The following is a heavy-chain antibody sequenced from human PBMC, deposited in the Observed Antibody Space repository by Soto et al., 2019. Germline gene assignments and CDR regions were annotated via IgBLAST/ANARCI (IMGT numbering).Heavy chain of an antibody. CDR1: GFTFSSYG. Sequence: GGSLRLSCAASGFTFSSYGMHWVRQAPGKGLEWVAVIWYDRSNKYYADSVKGRFTISRDNSKNTLYLQMNSLRAEDTAVYYCARAGYYDSSGSDAFDIWGQGTMVTVSS. V-gene: IGHV3-33*01. CDR2: IWYDRSNK. J-gene: IGHJ3*02. D-gene: IGHD3-22*01. CDR3: ARAGYYDSSGSDAFDI.